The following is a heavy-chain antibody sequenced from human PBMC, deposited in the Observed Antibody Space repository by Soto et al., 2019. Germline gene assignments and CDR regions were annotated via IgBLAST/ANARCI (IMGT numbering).Heavy chain of an antibody. D-gene: IGHD2-15*01. CDR2: IYYSGST. Sequence: SETLSLTCTVSGGSISSYYWSWIRQPPGKGLEWIGYIYYSGSTNYNPSLKSRVTISVDTSKNQFSLKLSSVTAAGTAVYYCARAPRYCSGGSCYSGWFDPWGQGTLVTVSS. CDR1: GGSISSYY. CDR3: ARAPRYCSGGSCYSGWFDP. V-gene: IGHV4-59*01. J-gene: IGHJ5*02.